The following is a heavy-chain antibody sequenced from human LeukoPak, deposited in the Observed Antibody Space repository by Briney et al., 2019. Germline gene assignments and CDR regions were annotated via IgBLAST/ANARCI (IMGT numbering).Heavy chain of an antibody. CDR3: ASSHLYSSSWYLSGRFDF. D-gene: IGHD6-13*01. CDR2: IYYSGST. V-gene: IGHV4-59*01. J-gene: IGHJ4*02. CDR1: GGSISSYY. Sequence: SETLSLTCTVSGGSISSYYWSWIRQPPGKGLEWIGYIYYSGSTNYNPSLKSRVTISVDTSKNQFSLKLTSVTAADTAVYYCASSHLYSSSWYLSGRFDFWGQGTLVTVSS.